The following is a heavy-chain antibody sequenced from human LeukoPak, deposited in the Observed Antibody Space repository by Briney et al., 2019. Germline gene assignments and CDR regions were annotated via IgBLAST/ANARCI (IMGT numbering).Heavy chain of an antibody. Sequence: RASVKVSCKASGYTFTSYGISGVRQAPGQGLEWMGWSSAYNGNTNYAQKLQGRVTMTTDTSTSTAYMELRSLRSDDTAVYYCARDPWRQQLAPYYFDYWGQGTLVTVSS. J-gene: IGHJ4*02. CDR1: GYTFTSYG. CDR3: ARDPWRQQLAPYYFDY. D-gene: IGHD6-13*01. V-gene: IGHV1-18*01. CDR2: SSAYNGNT.